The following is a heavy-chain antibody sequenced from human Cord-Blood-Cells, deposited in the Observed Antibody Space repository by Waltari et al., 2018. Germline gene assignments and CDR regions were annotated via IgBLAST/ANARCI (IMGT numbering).Heavy chain of an antibody. CDR2: IYYSGST. Sequence: QVQLQESGPGLVKPSETLSLTCTVPGGSISRSSWSWIRQPPGKGLEWIGYIYYSGSTNYNPSLKSRVTISVDTSKNQFSLKLSSVTAADTAVYYCAREEHSSSWYAFDIWGQGTMVTVSS. D-gene: IGHD6-13*01. J-gene: IGHJ3*02. CDR3: AREEHSSSWYAFDI. CDR1: GGSISRSS. V-gene: IGHV4-59*01.